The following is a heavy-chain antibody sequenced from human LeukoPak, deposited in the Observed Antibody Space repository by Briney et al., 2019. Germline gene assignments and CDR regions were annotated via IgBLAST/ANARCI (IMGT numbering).Heavy chain of an antibody. Sequence: SETLSLTCTVSGGSISSGGYYWSWIRQPPGKGLEWIGYIYHSGSTYYNPSLKSRVTISVDRSKNQFSLKLSSVTAADTAVYYCARDRSLTSIAVAHDLPDAFDIWGQGTMVTVSS. CDR3: ARDRSLTSIAVAHDLPDAFDI. V-gene: IGHV4-30-2*01. J-gene: IGHJ3*02. CDR2: IYHSGST. CDR1: GGSISSGGYY. D-gene: IGHD6-19*01.